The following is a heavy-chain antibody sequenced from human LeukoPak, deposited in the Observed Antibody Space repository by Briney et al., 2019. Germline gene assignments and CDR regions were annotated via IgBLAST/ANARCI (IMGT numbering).Heavy chain of an antibody. D-gene: IGHD6-13*01. Sequence: PGRSLRLSCAASGFTFDDYAMHWVRQAPGKGLEWASGISWNSGSIGYADSVKGRFTISRDNAKNSLYLQMNSLRAEDTALYYCAKAGRSSWYGVGYMDVWGKGTTVTVSS. CDR1: GFTFDDYA. V-gene: IGHV3-9*01. CDR3: AKAGRSSWYGVGYMDV. J-gene: IGHJ6*03. CDR2: ISWNSGSI.